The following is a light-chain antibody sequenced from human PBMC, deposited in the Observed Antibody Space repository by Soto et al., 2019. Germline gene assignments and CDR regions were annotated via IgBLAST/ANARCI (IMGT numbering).Light chain of an antibody. CDR1: SSDIGDYNY. CDR2: DVS. Sequence: QSVLTQPASVSASPGQSITISCTGTSSDIGDYNYVSWYQQHPGKAPKLMIFDVSNRPPGVSIRFSGSKSDNTASLTISGLQSEDEADYYCSSYTSRTSKVFGGGTKVTVL. V-gene: IGLV2-14*03. J-gene: IGLJ3*02. CDR3: SSYTSRTSKV.